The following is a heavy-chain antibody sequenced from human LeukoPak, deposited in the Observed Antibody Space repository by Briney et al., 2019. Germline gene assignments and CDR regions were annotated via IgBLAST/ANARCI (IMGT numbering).Heavy chain of an antibody. Sequence: ASVKVSCKASGYTFTSYGISWVRQAPGQGLEWMGWISAYNGNTNYAQKLQGRVTMTTDTSTSTAYMELRSLRSDDTAVYYCARDRSTSLLTVWYYGMDVWGQGTTVTVSS. V-gene: IGHV1-18*01. CDR3: ARDRSTSLLTVWYYGMDV. CDR2: ISAYNGNT. CDR1: GYTFTSYG. D-gene: IGHD2-2*01. J-gene: IGHJ6*02.